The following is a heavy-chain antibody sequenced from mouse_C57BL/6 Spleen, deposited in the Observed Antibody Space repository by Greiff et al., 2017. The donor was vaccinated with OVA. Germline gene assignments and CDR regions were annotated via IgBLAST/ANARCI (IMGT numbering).Heavy chain of an antibody. J-gene: IGHJ3*01. CDR3: TAPRRFAY. CDR2: IDPETGGT. Sequence: QVQLQQPGAELVRPGASVTLSCKASGYTFTDYEMHWVKQTPVHGLEWIGAIDPETGGTAYNQKFKGKAILTADKSSSTAYMELRSLTSEDSAVYYCTAPRRFAYWGQGTLVTVSA. V-gene: IGHV1-15*01. CDR1: GYTFTDYE.